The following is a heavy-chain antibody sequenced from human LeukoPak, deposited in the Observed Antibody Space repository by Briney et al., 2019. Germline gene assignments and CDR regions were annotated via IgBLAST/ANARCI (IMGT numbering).Heavy chain of an antibody. CDR2: ISSSSSYI. CDR3: ARDGGSYYGDY. D-gene: IGHD1-26*01. CDR1: GLTFSSYS. Sequence: GGSLRLSCAASGLTFSSYSMNWVRQAPGKGLEWVSSISSSSSYIYYADSVKGRFTISRDNAKNSLYLQMNSLRAEDTAVYYCARDGGSYYGDYWGQGTLVTVSS. V-gene: IGHV3-21*01. J-gene: IGHJ4*02.